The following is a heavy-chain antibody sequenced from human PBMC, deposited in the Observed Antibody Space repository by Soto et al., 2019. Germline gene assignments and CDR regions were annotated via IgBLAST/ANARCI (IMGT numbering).Heavy chain of an antibody. CDR2: ISSSGSTI. V-gene: IGHV3-11*01. CDR3: ARDPDPQLYYYGSGVARYFDY. J-gene: IGHJ4*02. D-gene: IGHD3-10*01. CDR1: GFTFSDYY. Sequence: QVQLVESGGGLVKPGGSLRLSCAASGFTFSDYYMSWIRQAPGKGLEWVSYISSSGSTIYYSDSVKGRFTISRDNAKNSLYLQMNSLRAEDTAVYYCARDPDPQLYYYGSGVARYFDYWGQGTLVTVSS.